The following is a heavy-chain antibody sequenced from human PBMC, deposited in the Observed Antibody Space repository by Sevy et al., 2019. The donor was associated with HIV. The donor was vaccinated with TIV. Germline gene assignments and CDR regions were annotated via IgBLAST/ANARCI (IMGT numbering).Heavy chain of an antibody. Sequence: GGSLRLSCAASGFTFSSYAMSWVRQAPGKGLEWVSAISGSGGSTYYANSVKGRFTISRDNSKNTLYLQMNSLRAEDTAVYYCASQPPQCDYFDYWGQGTLVTVSS. V-gene: IGHV3-23*01. CDR1: GFTFSSYA. J-gene: IGHJ4*02. CDR2: ISGSGGST. CDR3: ASQPPQCDYFDY.